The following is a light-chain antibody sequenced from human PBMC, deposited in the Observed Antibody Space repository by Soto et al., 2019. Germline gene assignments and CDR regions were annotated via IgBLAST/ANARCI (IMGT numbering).Light chain of an antibody. J-gene: IGKJ1*01. CDR3: QHRIDWWT. CDR2: GAS. CDR1: QDIRKD. V-gene: IGKV1-6*01. Sequence: IQMTQSPSSLSASVGDRVTITCRASQDIRKDLAWYQQKPGKAPQILIYGASTLQSGVASRFSGSGSGTDFTLTISSLQAEDSAVYYCQHRIDWWTFGQGTKVDIK.